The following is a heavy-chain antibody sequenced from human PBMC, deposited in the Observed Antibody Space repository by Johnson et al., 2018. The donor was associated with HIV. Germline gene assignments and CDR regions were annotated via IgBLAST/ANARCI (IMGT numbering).Heavy chain of an antibody. J-gene: IGHJ3*02. Sequence: QVQLVESGGGLVQPGGSLRLSCAASGFIFSDYYMNWIRQAPGKGLEWVSYISSSGSTIYYADSVKGRFTISRDNAKNSLYLQMDSLRAEDTAVYYCARESSDVGDFDICGHGTMVTVSS. D-gene: IGHD3-10*02. CDR1: GFIFSDYY. CDR2: ISSSGSTI. V-gene: IGHV3-11*01. CDR3: ARESSDVGDFDI.